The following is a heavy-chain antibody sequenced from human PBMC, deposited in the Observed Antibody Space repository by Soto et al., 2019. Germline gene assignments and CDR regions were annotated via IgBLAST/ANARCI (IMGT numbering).Heavy chain of an antibody. CDR3: GWLINADSDVSDF. Sequence: QVQLVQAGAEVRKPGSSVKVSCKASGVTFSSYTISWVRQAPGQGLEWMGRIIPVLGVANYAPKFQGRLTIIADEPTSTVYMDLSSLRSEDTAMYYAGWLINADSDVSDFWGQGTLITVSS. CDR2: IIPVLGVA. CDR1: GVTFSSYT. V-gene: IGHV1-69*02. D-gene: IGHD5-12*01. J-gene: IGHJ3*01.